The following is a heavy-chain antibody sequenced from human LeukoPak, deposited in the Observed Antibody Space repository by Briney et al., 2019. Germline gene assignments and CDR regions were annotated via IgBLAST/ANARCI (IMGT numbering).Heavy chain of an antibody. CDR2: IYYSGST. CDR3: ARLGHSGSYHYGMDV. CDR1: GGSISSYY. V-gene: IGHV4-59*08. D-gene: IGHD1-26*01. J-gene: IGHJ6*02. Sequence: PSETLSLTCTVSGGSISSYYWSWIRQPPGKGLEWIGYIYYSGSTNYNPSLKSRVTISVDTSKNQFSLKLSSVTAADTAVYYCARLGHSGSYHYGMDVWGQGTTVTVSS.